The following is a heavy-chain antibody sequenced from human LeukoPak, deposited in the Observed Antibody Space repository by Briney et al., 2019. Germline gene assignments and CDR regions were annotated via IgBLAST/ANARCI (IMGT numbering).Heavy chain of an antibody. CDR1: GFTFSSYA. V-gene: IGHV3-23*01. D-gene: IGHD3-10*01. CDR2: ISGTGGST. Sequence: GGSLRLSCAASGFTFSSYAMSWVRQAPGKGLEWVSAISGTGGSTYYADSVKGRFTISRDNSKNTLYLQMNTLRGEDTAVYYCAKDLITMLRGVMGYWGQGTLVTVSS. CDR3: AKDLITMLRGVMGY. J-gene: IGHJ4*02.